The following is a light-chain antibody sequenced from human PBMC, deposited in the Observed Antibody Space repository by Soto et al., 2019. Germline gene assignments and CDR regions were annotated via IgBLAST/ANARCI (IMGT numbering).Light chain of an antibody. V-gene: IGKV1-39*01. CDR2: AAS. Sequence: DIQVTQSPSSLSASVGDRVTITCRASQSISSYLNWYQQKPGKAPKLLIYAASSLQSGVPSRFSGSGSGTDFNLTISSLQPEDFASYYCQESYSTPSAFGQGTKVEI. J-gene: IGKJ1*01. CDR3: QESYSTPSA. CDR1: QSISSY.